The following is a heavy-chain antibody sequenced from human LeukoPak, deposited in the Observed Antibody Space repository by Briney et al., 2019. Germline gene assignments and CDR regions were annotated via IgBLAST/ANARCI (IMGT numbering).Heavy chain of an antibody. V-gene: IGHV1-8*01. J-gene: IGHJ4*02. CDR2: MNPNSGNT. D-gene: IGHD3-10*01. CDR1: GYTFTSYD. Sequence: ASVKVSCKASGYTFTSYDINWVRQATGQGLEWMGWMNPNSGNTGYAQKFQGRVTMTRNTSISTAYMELSSLRSEDTAVCYCARGTMVRGVIIKSLLFDYWGQGTLVTVSS. CDR3: ARGTMVRGVIIKSLLFDY.